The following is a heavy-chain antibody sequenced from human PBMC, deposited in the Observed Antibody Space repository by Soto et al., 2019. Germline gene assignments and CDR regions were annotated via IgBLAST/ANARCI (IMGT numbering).Heavy chain of an antibody. CDR2: ISAGGDTT. CDR3: AKRV. Sequence: GGSLRLSCATSGFTFSNYPMNWVRQAPGKGLEWVSGISAGGDTTYYADSVKGRFTIFRDITNNSVSLQMHSLRVEDTAVYYCAKRVWGRGTRVTVSS. J-gene: IGHJ2*01. CDR1: GFTFSNYP. V-gene: IGHV3-23*01.